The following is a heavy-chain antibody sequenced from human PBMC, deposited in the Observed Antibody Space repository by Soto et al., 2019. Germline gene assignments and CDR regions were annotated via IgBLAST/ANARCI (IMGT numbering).Heavy chain of an antibody. Sequence: PGGSLRLSCAASGFTFSSYGMHWVRQAPGKGLEWVAVISYDGSNKYYADSVKGRFTISRDNSKNTLYLQMNSLRAEDTAVYYCAKDSWLLEYYYYYGMDVWGQGTTVTVS. D-gene: IGHD3-22*01. J-gene: IGHJ6*02. V-gene: IGHV3-30*18. CDR1: GFTFSSYG. CDR3: AKDSWLLEYYYYYGMDV. CDR2: ISYDGSNK.